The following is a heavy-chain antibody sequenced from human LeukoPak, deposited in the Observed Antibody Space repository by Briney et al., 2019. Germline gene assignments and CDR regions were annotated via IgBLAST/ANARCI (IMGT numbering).Heavy chain of an antibody. Sequence: GSLRLSCAASGFTFSSYGMHWVRQAPGKGLEWVAVISYDGSNKYYADSVKGRFTISRDNSKNTLYLQMNSLRAEDTAVYYCAKGDHIVVVVAATPVCGMDVWGQGTTVTVSS. V-gene: IGHV3-30*18. J-gene: IGHJ6*02. CDR2: ISYDGSNK. D-gene: IGHD2-15*01. CDR3: AKGDHIVVVVAATPVCGMDV. CDR1: GFTFSSYG.